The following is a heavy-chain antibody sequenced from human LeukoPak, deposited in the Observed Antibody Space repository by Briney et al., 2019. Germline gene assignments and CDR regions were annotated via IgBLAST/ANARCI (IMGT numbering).Heavy chain of an antibody. V-gene: IGHV3-23*01. CDR3: AKSLLTTASGTGRAFDI. J-gene: IGHJ3*02. CDR1: RFSFSTFP. D-gene: IGHD4-11*01. Sequence: PGGSLRLSCAASRFSFSTFPMDWVRQAPGKGLEWVSGISAGGGTTYYADSVRGRLTISRDNSKNTLYLQMNRLTDDGTAVYYCAKSLLTTASGTGRAFDIWGQGTMVTVSS. CDR2: ISAGGGTT.